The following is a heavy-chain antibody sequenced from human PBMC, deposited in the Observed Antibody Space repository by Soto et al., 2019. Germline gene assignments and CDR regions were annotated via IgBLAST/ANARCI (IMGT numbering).Heavy chain of an antibody. CDR1: GFTFDDYA. CDR3: AALSRSGYYYYYMDV. Sequence: GGSLRLSCAASGFTFDDYAMHWVRQAPGKGLEWVSGISWNSGSIGYADSGKGRFTISRDNAKNSLYLQMNSLRAEDTALYYCAALSRSGYYYYYMDVWGKGTTVTVSS. CDR2: ISWNSGSI. D-gene: IGHD3-10*01. V-gene: IGHV3-9*01. J-gene: IGHJ6*03.